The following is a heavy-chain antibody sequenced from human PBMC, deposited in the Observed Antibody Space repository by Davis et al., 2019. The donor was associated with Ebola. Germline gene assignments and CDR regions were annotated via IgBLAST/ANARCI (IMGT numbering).Heavy chain of an antibody. V-gene: IGHV1-2*02. CDR2: INPNSGGT. D-gene: IGHD6-19*01. CDR1: GYTFTGYY. CDR3: ATEPVAGMTRVLDY. J-gene: IGHJ4*02. Sequence: ASVTVSCKASGYTFTGYYMHWVRQAPGQGLEWMGWINPNSGGTNYSQKFQGRVTMNRDTSISTAYMELSSLRSEDTAVYYCATEPVAGMTRVLDYKGQGTLVTVSS.